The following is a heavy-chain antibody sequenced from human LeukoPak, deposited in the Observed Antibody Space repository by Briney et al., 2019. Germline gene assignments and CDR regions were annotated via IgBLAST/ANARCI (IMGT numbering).Heavy chain of an antibody. CDR2: IRYDGSNK. CDR3: AGDTYKINY. V-gene: IGHV3-30*02. D-gene: IGHD2-21*01. CDR1: GFTFSNYG. J-gene: IGHJ4*02. Sequence: GGSLRLSCAASGFTFSNYGMHWVRQASGKGLEWVAFIRYDGSNKYYADSVKGRFTISRDNSKNTLYLQMNSLRAEDTAVYFCAGDTYKINYWGQGTLVTVSS.